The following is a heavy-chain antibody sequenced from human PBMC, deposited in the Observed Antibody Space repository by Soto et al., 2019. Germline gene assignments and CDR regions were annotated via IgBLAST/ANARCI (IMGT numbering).Heavy chain of an antibody. Sequence: SETLSLTCTVSGGSISSYYWSWIRQPPGKGLEWIGYIYYSGSTNYNPSLKSRVTISVDTSKNQFSLKLSSVTAADTAVYYCARDRMVAATLHWFDPWRQGTLVTVPS. CDR1: GGSISSYY. V-gene: IGHV4-59*01. D-gene: IGHD2-15*01. CDR3: ARDRMVAATLHWFDP. CDR2: IYYSGST. J-gene: IGHJ5*02.